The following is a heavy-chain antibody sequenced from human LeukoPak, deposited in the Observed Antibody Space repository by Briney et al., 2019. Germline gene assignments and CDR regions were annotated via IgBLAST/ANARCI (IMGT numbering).Heavy chain of an antibody. Sequence: GGSLRLSCAASGFTFSDYYMSWIRQVPGKGLEWVSSISTSSSYIYYADSVKGRFTISRDNAKNSLYLQMNSLRAEDTAVYYCARATWDPNYYYYMDVWGKGTTVTISS. CDR2: ISTSSSYI. V-gene: IGHV3-11*06. CDR1: GFTFSDYY. D-gene: IGHD1-26*01. CDR3: ARATWDPNYYYYMDV. J-gene: IGHJ6*03.